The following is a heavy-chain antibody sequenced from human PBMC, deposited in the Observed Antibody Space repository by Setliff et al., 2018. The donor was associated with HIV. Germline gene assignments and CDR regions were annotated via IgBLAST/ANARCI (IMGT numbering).Heavy chain of an antibody. CDR1: GYTFTGYY. J-gene: IGHJ6*02. CDR2: INPNSGGT. V-gene: IGHV1-2*02. D-gene: IGHD2-15*01. CDR3: ARVRYCSGGSCYEYSYYGMDV. Sequence: GASVKVSCKASGYTFTGYYMHWVRQAPGQGLEWMGWINPNSGGTTYAQKFQGRVTMTRDTSISTAYMEVSRLRSDDTAVYYCARVRYCSGGSCYEYSYYGMDVWGQGTTVTVSS.